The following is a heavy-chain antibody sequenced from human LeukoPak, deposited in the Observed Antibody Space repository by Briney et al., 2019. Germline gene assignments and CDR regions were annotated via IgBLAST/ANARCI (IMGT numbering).Heavy chain of an antibody. V-gene: IGHV3-66*02. CDR2: IYSGGST. D-gene: IGHD4-11*01. Sequence: GGFLRLSCAASGFTVSSNYMSWVRQAPGKGLEWVSVIYSGGSTYYADSVKGRFTISRDNSKNTLYLQMNSLRAEDTAVYYCARVGFSNWWFDPWGQGTLVTVSS. J-gene: IGHJ5*02. CDR1: GFTVSSNY. CDR3: ARVGFSNWWFDP.